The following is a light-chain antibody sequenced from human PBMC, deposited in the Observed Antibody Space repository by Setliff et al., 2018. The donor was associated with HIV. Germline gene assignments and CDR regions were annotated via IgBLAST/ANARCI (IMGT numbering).Light chain of an antibody. Sequence: QSALTQPASVSGSPGQSITISCTGTSSDVGGYNYVSWYQQHPGKAPKLMIYEVSNRPSGVSNRFSGSKSGNTASLIISGLQAEDEANYYCSSYTSSNTLKNVVGTGTKVTVL. CDR2: EVS. CDR1: SSDVGGYNY. J-gene: IGLJ1*01. CDR3: SSYTSSNTLKNV. V-gene: IGLV2-14*01.